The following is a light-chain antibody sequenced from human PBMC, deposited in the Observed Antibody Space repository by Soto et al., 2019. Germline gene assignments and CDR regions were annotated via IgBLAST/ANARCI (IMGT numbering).Light chain of an antibody. J-gene: IGKJ1*01. V-gene: IGKV3-20*01. Sequence: EIVLTQSPGTLSLSPGERATLSCRASQSISSSYLAWYQQKPGQAPRLLIYGASSRATGIPDRFSGSGSGSDFTLSSSGLEHDEFALYYCHHYGSSPTFGQGTKVEIK. CDR2: GAS. CDR1: QSISSSY. CDR3: HHYGSSPT.